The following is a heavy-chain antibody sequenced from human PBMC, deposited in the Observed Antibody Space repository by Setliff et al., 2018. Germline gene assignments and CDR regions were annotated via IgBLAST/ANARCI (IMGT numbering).Heavy chain of an antibody. CDR1: GFSFSDYY. J-gene: IGHJ5*02. CDR3: ARVRQSPYNWFDI. CDR2: IGSTGVYT. Sequence: GGSLRLSCAASGFSFSDYYMSWIRQAPGKGLEWISYIGSTGVYTNYADSVKGRFTISRDNANNSLFLQLDSLRAEDTAVYYCARVRQSPYNWFDIWGQGTLVTVPQ. V-gene: IGHV3-11*05.